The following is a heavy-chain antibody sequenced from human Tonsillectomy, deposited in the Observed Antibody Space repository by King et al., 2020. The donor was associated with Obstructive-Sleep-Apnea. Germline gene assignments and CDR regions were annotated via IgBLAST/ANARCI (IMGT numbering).Heavy chain of an antibody. CDR1: GFTFSSYS. Sequence: VQLVESGGGLVKPGGSLRLSCAASGFTFSSYSMNWVRQAPGKGLEWVSSISSSSGYIYYADSLKGRFTISRDNAKNSLYLQMNSLRAEDTAVYYCARENEILTGYYPLDYWGQGILVTVSS. CDR3: ARENEILTGYYPLDY. CDR2: ISSSSGYI. D-gene: IGHD3-9*01. V-gene: IGHV3-21*01. J-gene: IGHJ4*02.